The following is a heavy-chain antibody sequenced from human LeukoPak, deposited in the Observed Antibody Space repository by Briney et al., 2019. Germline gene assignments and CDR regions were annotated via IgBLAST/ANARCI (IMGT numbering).Heavy chain of an antibody. CDR2: IYTCGST. CDR1: GFTVSSNY. CDR3: ARGLGSGYYND. Sequence: GGSLRLSCAASGFTVSSNYMTWVRQAPGKGLEWVSTIYTCGSTYYADSVKDRFTISRDNSKNTLYLQMNSLRAEDTAVYYCARGLGSGYYNDWGQGALVTVSS. V-gene: IGHV3-66*01. D-gene: IGHD3-22*01. J-gene: IGHJ4*02.